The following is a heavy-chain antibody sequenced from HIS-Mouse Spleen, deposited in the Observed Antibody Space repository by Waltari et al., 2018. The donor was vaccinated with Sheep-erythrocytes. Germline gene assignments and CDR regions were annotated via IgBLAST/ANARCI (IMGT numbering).Heavy chain of an antibody. CDR3: AQTGATTPHFDY. CDR2: IIPILGIA. Sequence: QVQLVQSGAEVKKPGSSVQVSCKASGGTFSSSAISWVRQTPGQGLEWMGRIIPILGIANYAQKFQGRVTITADKSTSTAYMELSSLRSEDTAVYYCAQTGATTPHFDYWGQGTLVTVSS. CDR1: GGTFSSSA. J-gene: IGHJ4*02. V-gene: IGHV1-69*04. D-gene: IGHD1-26*01.